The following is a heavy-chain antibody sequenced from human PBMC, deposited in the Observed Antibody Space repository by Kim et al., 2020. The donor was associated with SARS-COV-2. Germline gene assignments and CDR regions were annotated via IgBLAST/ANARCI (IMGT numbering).Heavy chain of an antibody. CDR3: AKDIYPMVRGVNESV. D-gene: IGHD3-10*01. Sequence: ASVRGRVTISRDKTKNTLCLQMNSLKAEDTAVYYCAKDIYPMVRGVNESVWGQGTTVAVSS. J-gene: IGHJ6*02. V-gene: IGHV3-23*01.